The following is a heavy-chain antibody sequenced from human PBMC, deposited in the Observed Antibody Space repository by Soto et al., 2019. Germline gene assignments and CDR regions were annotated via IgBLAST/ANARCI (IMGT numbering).Heavy chain of an antibody. Sequence: GESLKISCKGSGYTFPSYWVGWVRQMPGKGLEWMGIIYPGDSDTRYSPSFQGQVTISADKSITTAYLQWNSLKGSDTAMYYCARLGDCSNGICYRLGYWGQGALVTVSS. V-gene: IGHV5-51*01. CDR1: GYTFPSYW. CDR3: ARLGDCSNGICYRLGY. D-gene: IGHD2-8*01. J-gene: IGHJ4*02. CDR2: IYPGDSDT.